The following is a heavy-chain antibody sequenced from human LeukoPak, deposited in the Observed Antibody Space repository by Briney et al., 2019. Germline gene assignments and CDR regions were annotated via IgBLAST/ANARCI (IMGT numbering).Heavy chain of an antibody. J-gene: IGHJ4*02. Sequence: GESLKISCKGSGYSFTSYWIGWVRQMPGKGLEWMGIIYPGDSDTRYSPSFQGQVTISADKSISTAYLQWSSLKASDTAMYYCARLGWYYDSSGYYYPYYFDYWGQGTLVTVSS. D-gene: IGHD3-22*01. CDR1: GYSFTSYW. CDR3: ARLGWYYDSSGYYYPYYFDY. CDR2: IYPGDSDT. V-gene: IGHV5-51*01.